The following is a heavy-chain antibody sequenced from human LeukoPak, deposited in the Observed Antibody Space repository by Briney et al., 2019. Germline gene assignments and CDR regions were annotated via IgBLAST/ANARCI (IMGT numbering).Heavy chain of an antibody. Sequence: ASVKVSCKVSGYTLTELSMHWVRQAPGKGLEWMGGFDPEDGETIYAQKFQGRVTMTEDTSTDTAYMELSSLRSEDTAVYYCATCRHYDSSGVTKNDYYYYMDVWGKGTTVTVSS. CDR3: ATCRHYDSSGVTKNDYYYYMDV. V-gene: IGHV1-24*01. CDR2: FDPEDGET. CDR1: GYTLTELS. D-gene: IGHD3-22*01. J-gene: IGHJ6*03.